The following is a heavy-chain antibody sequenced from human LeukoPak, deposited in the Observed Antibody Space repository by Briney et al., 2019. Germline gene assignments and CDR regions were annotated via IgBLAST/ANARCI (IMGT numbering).Heavy chain of an antibody. D-gene: IGHD1-26*01. CDR3: ARVVGGSYDY. CDR1: GITVSTNY. CDR2: IYHSGST. Sequence: GSLRLSCAASGITVSTNYMSWVRQPPGKGLEWIGEIYHSGSTNYNPSLKSRVTISVDKSKNQFSLKLSSVTAADTAVYYCARVVGGSYDYWGQGTLVTVSS. V-gene: IGHV4-4*02. J-gene: IGHJ4*02.